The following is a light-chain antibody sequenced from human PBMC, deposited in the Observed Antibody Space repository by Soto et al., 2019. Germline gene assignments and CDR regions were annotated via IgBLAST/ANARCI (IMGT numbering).Light chain of an antibody. CDR3: QRRSDVPLLT. Sequence: IGRTPSPGNLSFSPEDGTPLSCRARQIVSNNYLAWYQQKPVRVPSLLIYDASNRATGIPAMFSGSGSGTDFTVTISSLSPEDSAVYYCQRRSDVPLLTSGQGPKVDIK. CDR2: DAS. CDR1: QIVSNNY. V-gene: IGKV3-11*01. J-gene: IGKJ1*01.